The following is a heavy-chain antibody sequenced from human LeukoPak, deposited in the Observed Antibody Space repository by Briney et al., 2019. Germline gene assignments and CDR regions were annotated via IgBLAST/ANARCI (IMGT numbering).Heavy chain of an antibody. D-gene: IGHD3-3*01. CDR1: GFTFSSYT. CDR2: ISYNGSNK. Sequence: GGSLRLSCAASGFTFSSYTMHWVRQAPGKGLEWVTFISYNGSNKHYADSVKGRFTISRDNAKNSLYLQMNSLRAEDTAVYYCAREIGDFWSGYYANWFDPWGQGTLVTVSS. V-gene: IGHV3-30-3*01. J-gene: IGHJ5*02. CDR3: AREIGDFWSGYYANWFDP.